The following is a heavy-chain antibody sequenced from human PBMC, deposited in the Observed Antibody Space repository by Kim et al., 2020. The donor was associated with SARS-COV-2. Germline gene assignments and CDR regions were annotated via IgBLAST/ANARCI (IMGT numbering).Heavy chain of an antibody. CDR2: ISGSGGST. CDR3: AGPSSGWPRDLWDY. V-gene: IGHV3-23*01. J-gene: IGHJ4*02. Sequence: GGSLRLSCAASGFTFSSYAMSWVRQAPGKGLEWVSAISGSGGSTYYADSVKGRFTISRDNSKNTLYLQMNSLRAEDTAVYYCAGPSSGWPRDLWDYWGQGTLVTVSS. D-gene: IGHD6-19*01. CDR1: GFTFSSYA.